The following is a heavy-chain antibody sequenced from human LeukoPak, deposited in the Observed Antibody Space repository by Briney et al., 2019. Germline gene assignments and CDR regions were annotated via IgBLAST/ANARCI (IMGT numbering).Heavy chain of an antibody. Sequence: QSGGSLRLSCAASGFTANSNYMSWVRQAPGKVLEWVSVIYSGGGTFYADSVKGRFTISRDNSKNTLYLQMNSLRAEDTAVYYCAKDSSGPAYWGQGTLVTVSS. CDR3: AKDSSGPAY. CDR1: GFTANSNY. V-gene: IGHV3-53*01. CDR2: IYSGGGT. J-gene: IGHJ4*02. D-gene: IGHD6-19*01.